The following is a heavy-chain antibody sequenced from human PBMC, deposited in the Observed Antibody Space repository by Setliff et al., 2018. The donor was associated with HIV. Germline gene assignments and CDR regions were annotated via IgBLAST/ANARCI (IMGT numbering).Heavy chain of an antibody. CDR3: VRDDSIVLVPAIMRGDGFDF. D-gene: IGHD2-2*01. J-gene: IGHJ3*01. V-gene: IGHV4-39*07. Sequence: SETLSLTCTVSGGSVGSSSYYWAWIRQPPGKGLEWIGSIYYTGNTKYNPSLESRVTFSIDTSENQFSLRLASVTAADTAIYYCVRDDSIVLVPAIMRGDGFDFWGQGRMVTVSS. CDR2: IYYTGNT. CDR1: GGSVGSSSYY.